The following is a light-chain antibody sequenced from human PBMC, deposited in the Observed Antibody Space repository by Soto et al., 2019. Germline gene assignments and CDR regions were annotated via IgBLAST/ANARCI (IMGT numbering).Light chain of an antibody. CDR2: GAS. CDR1: QSVSVD. CDR3: QQYDQWPIT. V-gene: IGKV3-15*01. J-gene: IGKJ5*01. Sequence: EIVMTQSPATLSVSPWERVTLSCRDSQSVSVDLAWYQQRPGQAPRLLIYGASTRATGIPVRFSGSGSGTEFSSTVTSLQSEDFAVYYCQQYDQWPITFGQGTRLEIK.